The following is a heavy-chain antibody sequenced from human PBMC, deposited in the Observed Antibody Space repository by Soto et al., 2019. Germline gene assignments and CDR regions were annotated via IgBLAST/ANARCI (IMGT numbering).Heavy chain of an antibody. V-gene: IGHV3-49*03. CDR3: TRGTSRYYDSSGYY. Sequence: GVLRLSCTASGFTFGDYTMSWFRQAPGKGLEWVGFIRNRAYGGTTEYAASVKGRFTISRDDSRSIAYLQLNSLKTEDTSVYYCTRGTSRYYDSSGYYWGQGTLVTVSS. J-gene: IGHJ4*02. D-gene: IGHD3-22*01. CDR1: GFTFGDYT. CDR2: IRNRAYGGTT.